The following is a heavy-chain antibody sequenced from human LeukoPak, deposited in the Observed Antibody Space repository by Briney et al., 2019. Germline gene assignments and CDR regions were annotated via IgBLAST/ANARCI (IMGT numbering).Heavy chain of an antibody. V-gene: IGHV4-61*01. J-gene: IGHJ4*02. CDR2: IYYSGST. Sequence: SETLSLTCTVSGGSVSSATYYWSWIRQPPGKGLEWLGYIYYSGSTKYNPSLKSRVTISMDTSQNQFSLKLSSVTAAGTAVYYCARERRYSGDDLEPRFDYWGQGTLVTDSS. D-gene: IGHD5-12*01. CDR1: GGSVSSATYY. CDR3: ARERRYSGDDLEPRFDY.